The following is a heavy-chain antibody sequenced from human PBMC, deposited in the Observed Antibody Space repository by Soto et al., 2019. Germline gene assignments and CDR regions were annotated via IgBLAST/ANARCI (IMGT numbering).Heavy chain of an antibody. V-gene: IGHV1-18*01. D-gene: IGHD3-22*01. Sequence: QVQLVQSGAEVKKPGASVKVSCKASGYTFTSYGISWVRQAPGQGLEWMGWISAYNGNTNYAQKLQGRVTMTTDTSTSTAYMELRSLRSDDTAVYYCARDNPSLWLLVVSCIDAFDIWGQGTMFTVSS. CDR1: GYTFTSYG. CDR3: ARDNPSLWLLVVSCIDAFDI. J-gene: IGHJ3*02. CDR2: ISAYNGNT.